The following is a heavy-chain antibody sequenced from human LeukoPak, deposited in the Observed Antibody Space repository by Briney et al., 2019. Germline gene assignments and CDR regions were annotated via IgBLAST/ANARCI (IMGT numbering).Heavy chain of an antibody. CDR3: ARGMGRSWSLDN. CDR1: GLTVANDH. V-gene: IGHV3-53*01. Sequence: GGSLRLSCAASGLTVANDHMCWVRQAPGKGLEWVSVVYPSGTTYYADSVKGRFTISRDNSKNTLCLQMNSLRAEDTAVYYCARGMGRSWSLDNWGQGTLVTVSS. CDR2: VYPSGTT. D-gene: IGHD6-13*01. J-gene: IGHJ4*02.